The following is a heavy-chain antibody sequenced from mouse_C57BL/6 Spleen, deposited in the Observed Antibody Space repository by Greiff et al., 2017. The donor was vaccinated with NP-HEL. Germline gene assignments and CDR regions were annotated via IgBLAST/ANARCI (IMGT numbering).Heavy chain of an antibody. CDR1: GFTFSDYY. V-gene: IGHV5-16*01. CDR3: ARGGLLRPYAMDY. Sequence: EVQLQESEGGLVQPGSSMKLSCTASGFTFSDYYMAWVRQVPEKGLEWVANINYDGSSTYYLDSLKSRFIISRDNAKNILYLQMSSLKSEDTATYYCARGGLLRPYAMDYWGQGTSVTVSS. J-gene: IGHJ4*01. D-gene: IGHD2-3*01. CDR2: INYDGSST.